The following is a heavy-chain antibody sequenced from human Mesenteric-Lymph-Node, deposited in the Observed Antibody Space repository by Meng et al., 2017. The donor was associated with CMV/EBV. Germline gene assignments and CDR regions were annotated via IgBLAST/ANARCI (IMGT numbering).Heavy chain of an antibody. CDR1: GFIFSTCG. D-gene: IGHD2-21*01. Sequence: GGSLRLSCAASGFIFSTCGMVWVRQAPGKGLEWVSGISVSGGNTFYAASVEGRFTVSRDNSKNTLYLQMSSLRAEDTALYYCVKDEFCCNSGNCYEGRPYYLGNWGRGTLVTVSS. J-gene: IGHJ4*02. V-gene: IGHV3-23*01. CDR3: VKDEFCCNSGNCYEGRPYYLGN. CDR2: ISVSGGNT.